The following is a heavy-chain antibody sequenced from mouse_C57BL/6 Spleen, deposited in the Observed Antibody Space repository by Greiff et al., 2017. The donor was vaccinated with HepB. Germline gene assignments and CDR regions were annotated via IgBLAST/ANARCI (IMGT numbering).Heavy chain of an antibody. J-gene: IGHJ2*01. CDR1: GYAFSSSW. CDR2: IYPGDGDT. V-gene: IGHV1-82*01. Sequence: VQLQQSGPELVKPGASVKISCKASGYAFSSSWMNWVKQRPGKGLEWIGRIYPGDGDTNYNGKFKGKATLTADKSSSTAYMQLSSLTSEDSAVYFCADYDGDFDDWGEGTTLTVSS. CDR3: ADYDGDFDD. D-gene: IGHD2-4*01.